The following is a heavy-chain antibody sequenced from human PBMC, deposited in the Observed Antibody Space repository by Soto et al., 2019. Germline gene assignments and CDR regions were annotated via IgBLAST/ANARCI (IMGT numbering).Heavy chain of an antibody. Sequence: ATVKVSCKASGYTFTSYGISWVRQAPGQGLERMGWISAYNGNTNYAQKLQGRVTMTTDTSTSTAYMELRSLSSDDTAVFYCAKACYSGGWNDAFDIWGQGTMVPVSS. CDR2: ISAYNGNT. D-gene: IGHD6-19*01. CDR3: AKACYSGGWNDAFDI. CDR1: GYTFTSYG. V-gene: IGHV1-18*01. J-gene: IGHJ3*02.